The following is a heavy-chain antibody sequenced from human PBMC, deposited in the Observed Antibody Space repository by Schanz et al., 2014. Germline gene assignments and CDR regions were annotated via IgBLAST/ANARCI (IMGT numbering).Heavy chain of an antibody. D-gene: IGHD6-13*01. CDR3: ARGPDSTSADVTRGRRRYYFDY. J-gene: IGHJ4*02. CDR1: SGSFSGYY. CDR2: INHSGST. Sequence: QVQLQQWGAGLLKPSETLSLSCAVYSGSFSGYYWSWIRQPPGKGLEWIGEINHSGSTNYNPSLKRRVTISVDTSKSQSSLKRSSVTAADTAVYYCARGPDSTSADVTRGRRRYYFDYWGQGTLVTVSS. V-gene: IGHV4-34*01.